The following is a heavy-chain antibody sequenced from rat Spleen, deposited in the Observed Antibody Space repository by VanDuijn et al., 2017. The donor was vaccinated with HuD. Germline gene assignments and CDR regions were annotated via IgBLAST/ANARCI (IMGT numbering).Heavy chain of an antibody. D-gene: IGHD4-6*01. CDR1: GFTFSHYD. Sequence: EVQLVESGGGLVQPGRSMKLSCAASGFTFSHYDMAWVRQTPKKGLEWVAFLSYDGSKTFYRDSVKGRFTISRDNAKSTLFLQMDSLRSEDTATYYCTTDWAFAYWGQGTLVTVSS. CDR3: TTDWAFAY. V-gene: IGHV5-20*01. CDR2: LSYDGSKT. J-gene: IGHJ3*01.